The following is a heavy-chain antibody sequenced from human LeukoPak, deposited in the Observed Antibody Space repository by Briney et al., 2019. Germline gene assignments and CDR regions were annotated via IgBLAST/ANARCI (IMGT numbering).Heavy chain of an antibody. D-gene: IGHD3-22*01. CDR2: IHHSGGT. J-gene: IGHJ4*02. V-gene: IGHV4-34*01. CDR1: DGSFTDYN. CDR3: VRNGYDSSGYYFWSDY. Sequence: PSEILSLTCAVYDGSFTDYNWSWIRRSPGRGLEWIAEIHHSGGTNYSPTFKSRVTLLVDTPKNQSSLILRSVTAADTAVYYCVRNGYDSSGYYFWSDYRGQGTLVTVSS.